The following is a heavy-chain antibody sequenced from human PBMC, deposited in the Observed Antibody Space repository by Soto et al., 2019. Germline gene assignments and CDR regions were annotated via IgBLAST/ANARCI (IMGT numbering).Heavy chain of an antibody. CDR1: GYTFTAYA. D-gene: IGHD6-19*01. CDR2: INAGNGNT. CDR3: ARAVAVPADFDY. J-gene: IGHJ4*02. V-gene: IGHV1-3*05. Sequence: QVQLVQSGAEEKKPGASVKVSCKASGYTFTAYAMHWVRQAPGQRLEWMGWINAGNGNTKYSQKFQGRVTITRDTSASTAYMELRSLRSGDTAVYYCARAVAVPADFDYWGQGTLVTVSS.